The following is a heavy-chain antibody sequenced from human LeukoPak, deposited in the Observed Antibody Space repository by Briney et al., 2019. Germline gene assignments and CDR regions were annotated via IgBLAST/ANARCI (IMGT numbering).Heavy chain of an antibody. Sequence: GGSLRLSCTASGFTFGDYAMSWVRQAPGKGLEWVGFIRSKAYGGTTEYAASVKGRFTISRDDSKSIAYLQMNSLKTEDTAVYYCTRTPFSAGTFYYYYYMDVWGKGTTVTISS. CDR3: TRTPFSAGTFYYYYYMDV. J-gene: IGHJ6*03. D-gene: IGHD6-19*01. V-gene: IGHV3-49*04. CDR1: GFTFGDYA. CDR2: IRSKAYGGTT.